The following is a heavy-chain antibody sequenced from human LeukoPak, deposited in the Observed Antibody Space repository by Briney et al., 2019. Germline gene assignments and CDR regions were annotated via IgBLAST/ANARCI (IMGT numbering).Heavy chain of an antibody. D-gene: IGHD3-3*01. Sequence: GGSLRLSCAASGFTFSSYSMNWVRQAPGKGLEWVSSISSSSSYIYYADSVKGRFTISRDNAKNSLYLQMNSLRAEDTAVYYCARLLRYDFWHAYSLGWFDPWGQGTLVTVSS. J-gene: IGHJ5*02. CDR2: ISSSSSYI. CDR1: GFTFSSYS. V-gene: IGHV3-21*01. CDR3: ARLLRYDFWHAYSLGWFDP.